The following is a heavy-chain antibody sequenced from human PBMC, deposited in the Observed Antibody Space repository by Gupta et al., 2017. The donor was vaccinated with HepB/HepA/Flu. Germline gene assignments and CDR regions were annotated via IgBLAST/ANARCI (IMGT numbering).Heavy chain of an antibody. Sequence: LESGGVLVQPGGALRLSCVSSGLRFDYFGRTWVRQGPGKGLEWLSTINYDGEHTHDADSVRGRFIISRDKSKNTLYLQMNSLRVEDTAMYFCAKDASGEAVFFDLWGQGTQVTVSS. CDR2: INYDGEHT. CDR1: GLRFDYFG. V-gene: IGHV3-23*01. J-gene: IGHJ4*02. CDR3: AKDASGEAVFFDL. D-gene: IGHD3-3*01.